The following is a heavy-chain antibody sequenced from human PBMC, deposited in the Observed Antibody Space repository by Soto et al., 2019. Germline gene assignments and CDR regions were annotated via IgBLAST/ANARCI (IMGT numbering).Heavy chain of an antibody. V-gene: IGHV3-72*01. CDR1: GFTFSDHY. J-gene: IGHJ4*02. CDR3: GRLDTAYYPDH. CDR2: SRNKANRFTT. Sequence: EVQLVESGGALVQPGGSLRLSCAVSGFTFSDHYMDWVRQAPGKGLEWVGRSRNKANRFTTEYAASVKGRVTISRGDSKSSLYLQMNALKTEDTAVYHCGRLDTAYYPDHWGQGTLVTVSS. D-gene: IGHD2-21*02.